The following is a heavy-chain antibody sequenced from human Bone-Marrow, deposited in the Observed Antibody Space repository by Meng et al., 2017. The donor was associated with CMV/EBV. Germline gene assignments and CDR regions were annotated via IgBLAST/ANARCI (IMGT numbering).Heavy chain of an antibody. CDR3: ARGHVGVVPFDGMDV. Sequence: SCAISGDSVSSNSAAWNWIRQFPSRGLEWLGRTYYRSKWYNDYAVSVKSRITINPDTSKNQFSLQLNSVTPEDTAVYYCARGHVGVVPFDGMDVWGQGTTVTVSS. V-gene: IGHV6-1*01. D-gene: IGHD3-3*01. CDR1: GDSVSSNSAA. J-gene: IGHJ6*02. CDR2: TYYRSKWYN.